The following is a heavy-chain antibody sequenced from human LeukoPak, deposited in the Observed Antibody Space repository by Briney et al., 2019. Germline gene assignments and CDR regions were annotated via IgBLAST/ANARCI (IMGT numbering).Heavy chain of an antibody. D-gene: IGHD5-18*01. Sequence: GGSLRLSCAASGCTFSKYKMHWVRQAPGKGLVWVSRINSDGSSTTYADSVKGRFTISRDNAKNTLFLQMESLRPEDTAVYYCARAFGYSPFDYWGQGTLVTVSA. V-gene: IGHV3-74*01. CDR2: INSDGSST. J-gene: IGHJ4*02. CDR3: ARAFGYSPFDY. CDR1: GCTFSKYK.